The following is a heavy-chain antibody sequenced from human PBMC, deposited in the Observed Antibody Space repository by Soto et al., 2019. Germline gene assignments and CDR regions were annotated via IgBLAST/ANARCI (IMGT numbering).Heavy chain of an antibody. V-gene: IGHV1-8*01. J-gene: IGHJ6*02. Sequence: ASVKVSCKASGYTFTSYDINWVRQATGRGLEWMGWMNPNSGNTGYAQKFQGRVTMTRNTSISTAYMELSSLRSEDTAVYYCARGGRVDPWSASYYYYGMDVWGQGTTVTVSS. CDR3: ARGGRVDPWSASYYYYGMDV. CDR2: MNPNSGNT. CDR1: GYTFTSYD. D-gene: IGHD3-16*01.